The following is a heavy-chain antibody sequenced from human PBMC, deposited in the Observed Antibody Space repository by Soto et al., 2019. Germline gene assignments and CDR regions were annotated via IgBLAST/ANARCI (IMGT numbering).Heavy chain of an antibody. CDR2: INHSGST. Sequence: PSETLSLTCAGYGGSFSGYYWSWIRQPPGKGLEWIGEINHSGSTNYNPSLKSRVTISVDTSKNQFSLKLSSVTAADTAVYYCARGGLNTYYYGSGNYQLDFDYWGQGTLVTVSS. CDR1: GGSFSGYY. CDR3: ARGGLNTYYYGSGNYQLDFDY. J-gene: IGHJ4*02. V-gene: IGHV4-34*01. D-gene: IGHD3-10*01.